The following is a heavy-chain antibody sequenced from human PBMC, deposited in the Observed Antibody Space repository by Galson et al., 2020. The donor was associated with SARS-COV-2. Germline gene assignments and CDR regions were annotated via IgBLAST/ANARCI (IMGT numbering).Heavy chain of an antibody. CDR3: AHNFLRYYGSGSYYKQGFDY. CDR1: GFSLSTSGVG. D-gene: IGHD3-10*01. CDR2: IYWDDDK. J-gene: IGHJ4*02. V-gene: IGHV2-5*02. Sequence: KMSGPTLVKPTQTLTLTCTFSGFSLSTSGVGVGWIRQPPGKALEWLALIYWDDDKRYSPSLKSRLTITKDTSKNQVVLTMTNMDPVDTATYYCAHNFLRYYGSGSYYKQGFDYWGQGTLVTVSS.